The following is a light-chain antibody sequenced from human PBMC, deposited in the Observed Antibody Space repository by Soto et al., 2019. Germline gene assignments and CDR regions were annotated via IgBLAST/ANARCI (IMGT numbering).Light chain of an antibody. CDR2: SAS. V-gene: IGKV1-12*01. CDR1: QDIGRW. CDR3: QQATSSPPWT. J-gene: IGKJ1*01. Sequence: DIQMTQSPSSMSASVGDRVTITCRASQDIGRWLAWYQQKPGKAPNLLISSASNLQSGVPPRFSGRGSGTDFTLTINPLQPEDFATYYCQQATSSPPWTLGQVTKVELK.